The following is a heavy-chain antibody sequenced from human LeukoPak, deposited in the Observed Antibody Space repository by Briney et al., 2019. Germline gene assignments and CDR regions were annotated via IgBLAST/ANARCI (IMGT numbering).Heavy chain of an antibody. V-gene: IGHV4-34*01. D-gene: IGHD3-22*01. CDR1: GGSFIAYY. CDR2: INHSGST. CDR3: ARGQRITMTD. Sequence: SETLSLTCAVYGGSFIAYYWSWIRQPPGKGLEWIGEINHSGSTNYNPSLKSRVAISVDTSRNQFSLRLSSVTAADTAVYYCARGQRITMTDWGQGTLVTVSS. J-gene: IGHJ4*02.